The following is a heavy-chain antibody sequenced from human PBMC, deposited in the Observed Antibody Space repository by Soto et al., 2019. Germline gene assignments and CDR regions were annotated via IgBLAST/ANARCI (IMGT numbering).Heavy chain of an antibody. D-gene: IGHD6-19*01. Sequence: PGGSLRLSCAASGFTFSSYAMSWVRQAPGKGLEWVSALSGSGGSTYYADSVKGRFTISRDNSKNTLYPQMNSLRAEDTAVYYCAKTYLGSSSGWCLDYWGQGTLVTVSS. V-gene: IGHV3-23*01. J-gene: IGHJ4*02. CDR1: GFTFSSYA. CDR3: AKTYLGSSSGWCLDY. CDR2: LSGSGGST.